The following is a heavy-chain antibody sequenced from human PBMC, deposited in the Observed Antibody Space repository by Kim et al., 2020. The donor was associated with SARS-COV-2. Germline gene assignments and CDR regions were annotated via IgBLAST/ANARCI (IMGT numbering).Heavy chain of an antibody. CDR3: ARRGIVATIRNWYFDL. J-gene: IGHJ2*01. CDR1: GGSFSGYY. V-gene: IGHV4-34*01. Sequence: SETLSLTCAVYGGSFSGYYWSWIRQPPGKGLEWIGEINHSGSTNYNPSLKSRVTISVDTSKNQFSLKLSSVTAADTAVYYCARRGIVATIRNWYFDLWGRGTLVTVSS. CDR2: INHSGST. D-gene: IGHD5-12*01.